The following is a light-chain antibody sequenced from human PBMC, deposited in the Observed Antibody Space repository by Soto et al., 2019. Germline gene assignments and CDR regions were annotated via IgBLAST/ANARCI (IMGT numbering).Light chain of an antibody. CDR3: SSYAGSKGLV. V-gene: IGLV2-8*01. CDR1: SSDVGGYNY. J-gene: IGLJ1*01. Sequence: QPVLTQPPSASGSPGQSVTISCTGTSSDVGGYNYVSWYQQHPGKAPKLMIYEVSKRPSGVPDRFSGSKSGNTASLTVSGLQAEDEADYYCSSYAGSKGLVFGTGTKLTVL. CDR2: EVS.